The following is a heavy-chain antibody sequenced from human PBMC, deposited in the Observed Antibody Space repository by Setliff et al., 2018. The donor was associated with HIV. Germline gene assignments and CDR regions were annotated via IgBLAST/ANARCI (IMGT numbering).Heavy chain of an antibody. V-gene: IGHV3-7*01. D-gene: IGHD3-10*01. CDR2: IKGDGSET. J-gene: IGHJ3*02. CDR3: ARDRGYPDSFNI. Sequence: GGSLRLSCESSGFTFNNYWMSWVRQAPGKRPEWVANIKGDGSETYYVDSVKGRFTISRDNAKNTLYLQMNSLRAEDTAVYYCARDRGYPDSFNIWGQGTVVTVSS. CDR1: GFTFNNYW.